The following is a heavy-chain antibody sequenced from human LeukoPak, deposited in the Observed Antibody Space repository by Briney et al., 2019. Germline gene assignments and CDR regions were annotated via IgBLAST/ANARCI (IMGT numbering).Heavy chain of an antibody. CDR1: GFAFSTYG. D-gene: IGHD6-19*01. CDR3: AKGSGSSGWNDLLGVVDY. CDR2: LSFDGSSE. Sequence: GRSLRLSCAASGFAFSTYGIHWVRRAPGKGLEWVAVLSFDGSSEYYADSVKGRFTVSRDNSKNTLYPQMNSLRDEDTAVYYCAKGSGSSGWNDLLGVVDYWGQGTLVTVSS. J-gene: IGHJ4*02. V-gene: IGHV3-30*18.